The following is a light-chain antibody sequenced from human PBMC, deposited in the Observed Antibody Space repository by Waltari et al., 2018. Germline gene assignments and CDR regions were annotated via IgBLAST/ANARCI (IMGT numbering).Light chain of an antibody. Sequence: QSALTQPASVSGSPGQSITISCTGTSSDVGNSNFVSWYQQYPGKAPQVMIYDDNRRPSGISDRFSGSKSGNTASLTISGVQAEDEADYYCCSYAGSYTWVFGGGTKLTVL. J-gene: IGLJ3*02. CDR3: CSYAGSYTWV. CDR2: DDN. CDR1: SSDVGNSNF. V-gene: IGLV2-23*01.